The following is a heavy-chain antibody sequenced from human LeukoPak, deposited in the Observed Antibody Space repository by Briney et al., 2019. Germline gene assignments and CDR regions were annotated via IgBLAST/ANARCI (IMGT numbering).Heavy chain of an antibody. CDR1: GGSISSGGYS. D-gene: IGHD3-3*01. CDR2: IYHSGST. Sequence: SETLSFTCAVSGGSISSGGYSWSWIRQPPGKGLEWIGYIYHSGSTYYNPSLKSRVTTSVDRSKNQFSLKLSSVTAADTAVYYCARGTIFGVVPDYWGQGTLVTVSS. V-gene: IGHV4-30-2*01. CDR3: ARGTIFGVVPDY. J-gene: IGHJ4*02.